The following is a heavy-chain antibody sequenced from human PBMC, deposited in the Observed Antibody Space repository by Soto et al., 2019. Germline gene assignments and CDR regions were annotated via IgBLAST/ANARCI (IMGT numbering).Heavy chain of an antibody. J-gene: IGHJ4*02. V-gene: IGHV4-39*01. Sequence: SETLSLTCTVSGGSISSSDYYWGWIRQPPGKGLEWIGSMSHSGRTAYNPSLKSRVTISEDTSKNQFSLKLSSVTAADTAVYYCATFNGDYVSYWGQGTLVTVS. CDR2: MSHSGRT. CDR3: ATFNGDYVSY. CDR1: GGSISSSDYY. D-gene: IGHD4-17*01.